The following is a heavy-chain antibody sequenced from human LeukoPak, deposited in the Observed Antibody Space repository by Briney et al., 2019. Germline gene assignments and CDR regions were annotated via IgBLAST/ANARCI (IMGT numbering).Heavy chain of an antibody. CDR3: ARDPRSGYYYLGYYYGMDV. V-gene: IGHV1-69*13. Sequence: ASVKVSCKASGGTFSSYAISWVRQAPGQGLEWMGGIIPIFGTANYAQKFQGRVTITADESTSTAYMELSSLRSEDTAVYYCARDPRSGYYYLGYYYGMDVWGQGTTVTVSS. D-gene: IGHD3-22*01. CDR2: IIPIFGTA. J-gene: IGHJ6*02. CDR1: GGTFSSYA.